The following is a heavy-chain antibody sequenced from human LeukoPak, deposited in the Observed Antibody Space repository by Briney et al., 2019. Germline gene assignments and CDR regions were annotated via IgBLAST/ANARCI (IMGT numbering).Heavy chain of an antibody. CDR1: GFTFSSYA. CDR3: AREIGPRQLHLWGSAFDY. V-gene: IGHV3-23*01. J-gene: IGHJ4*02. CDR2: IIGSGIST. D-gene: IGHD5-18*01. Sequence: GGSLRLSCAASGFTFSSYAMNWVRQAPGKGLEWVSTIIGSGISTYYADSVKGRFTISRDNSKNTLYLQVSSLRAEDTAVYYCAREIGPRQLHLWGSAFDYWGQGTLVTVSS.